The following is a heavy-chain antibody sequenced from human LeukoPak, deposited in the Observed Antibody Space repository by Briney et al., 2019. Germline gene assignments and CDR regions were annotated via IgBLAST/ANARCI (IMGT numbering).Heavy chain of an antibody. J-gene: IGHJ4*02. CDR3: ARTPEVGIVDY. V-gene: IGHV4-31*03. CDR2: IYYSGST. CDR1: GGSISSGGYY. D-gene: IGHD2-21*01. Sequence: SETLSLTCTVSGGSISSGGYYWSWIRQHPGKGLEWIGYIYYSGSTYYNPSLKSRVTTSVDTSKNQFSLKLSSVTAADTAVYYCARTPEVGIVDYWGQGTLVTVSS.